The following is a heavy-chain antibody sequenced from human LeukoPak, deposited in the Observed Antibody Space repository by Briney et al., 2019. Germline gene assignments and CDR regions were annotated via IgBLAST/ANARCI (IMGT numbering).Heavy chain of an antibody. CDR1: GFTFSSYG. V-gene: IGHV3-33*01. D-gene: IGHD6-19*01. CDR3: ARYPDSGGLIGDY. Sequence: PGGSLRLSCAASGFTFSSYGMHWVRQAPGKGLEWVAVIWYDGSNKYYADSVKGRFTIARDNSKNTLYLQMNSLRAEDTAVYYCARYPDSGGLIGDYWGQGTLVTVSS. CDR2: IWYDGSNK. J-gene: IGHJ4*02.